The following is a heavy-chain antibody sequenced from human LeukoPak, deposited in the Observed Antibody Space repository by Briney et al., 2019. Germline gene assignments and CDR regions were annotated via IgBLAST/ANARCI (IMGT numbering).Heavy chain of an antibody. D-gene: IGHD1-1*01. J-gene: IGHJ6*03. Sequence: ASVKVSCKASGYTFTSSGISWVRQAPGQGLEWMGWIDAYNGNTNYAQKPQGRVTMTTDTSTTTAYMELRSLRLDDTAVYYCARAGSYSYMDVWGKGTTVTVSS. CDR1: GYTFTSSG. CDR2: IDAYNGNT. V-gene: IGHV1-18*01. CDR3: ARAGSYSYMDV.